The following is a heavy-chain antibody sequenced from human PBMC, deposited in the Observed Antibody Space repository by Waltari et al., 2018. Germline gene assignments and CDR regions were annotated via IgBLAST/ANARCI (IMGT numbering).Heavy chain of an antibody. J-gene: IGHJ5*02. V-gene: IGHV4-34*01. Sequence: QVQLQQWGAGLLKPSETLSLTCAVYGGSFSGYYWSWIRQPPGKGLEWIGESNHSGSTNYNPSLKSRVTIAVDTSNNQFSLKLSSVTAADTAVYYCARGYSSSWYGNWFDPWGQGTLVTVSS. D-gene: IGHD6-13*01. CDR3: ARGYSSSWYGNWFDP. CDR1: GGSFSGYY. CDR2: SNHSGST.